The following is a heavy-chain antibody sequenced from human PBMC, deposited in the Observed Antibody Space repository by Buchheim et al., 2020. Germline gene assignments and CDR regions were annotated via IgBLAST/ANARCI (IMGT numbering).Heavy chain of an antibody. D-gene: IGHD6-13*01. CDR3: ARVVKYSSSWSHWALSY. CDR2: IWYDGSNK. J-gene: IGHJ4*02. V-gene: IGHV3-33*01. Sequence: QVQLVESGGGVVQPGRSLRLSCAASGFTFSSYGMHWVRQAPGKGLEWVAVIWYDGSNKYYADSVKGRFTISRDNSKNTLYLQMNRLRAEDTAVYYCARVVKYSSSWSHWALSYWGQGTL. CDR1: GFTFSSYG.